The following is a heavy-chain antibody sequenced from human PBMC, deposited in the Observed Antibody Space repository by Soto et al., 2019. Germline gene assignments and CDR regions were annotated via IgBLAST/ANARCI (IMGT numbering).Heavy chain of an antibody. Sequence: QVQLHESGPGLVKPSQTLSLTCSVSGGSINSGAYYWGWIRQHPGKGLEWIGYISYTGRTYSNPSLQSRVTIALDMSESQFSLKLTSVTAADTAVYFCARVSATGTRWIDPWGQGTLVTVSP. J-gene: IGHJ5*02. CDR3: ARVSATGTRWIDP. CDR2: ISYTGRT. D-gene: IGHD6-13*01. V-gene: IGHV4-31*03. CDR1: GGSINSGAYY.